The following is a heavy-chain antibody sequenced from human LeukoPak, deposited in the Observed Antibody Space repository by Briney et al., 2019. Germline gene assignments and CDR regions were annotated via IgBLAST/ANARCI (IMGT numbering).Heavy chain of an antibody. CDR2: IYHSGST. D-gene: IGHD6-6*01. CDR1: GYSINNGYY. CDR3: ARDVAARRGGGDDAFDI. J-gene: IGHJ3*02. V-gene: IGHV4-38-2*02. Sequence: SETLSLTCTVSGYSINNGYYWGWIRQPPGKGLEWIGSIYHSGSTYYKPSLKSRVTISVDTSKNQFSLKLSSVTAADTAVYYCARDVAARRGGGDDAFDIWGQGTMVTVSS.